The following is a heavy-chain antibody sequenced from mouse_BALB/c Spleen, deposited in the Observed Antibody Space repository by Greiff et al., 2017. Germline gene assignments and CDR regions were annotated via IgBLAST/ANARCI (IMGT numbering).Heavy chain of an antibody. Sequence: QVQLQQSGPGLVQPSQSLSITCTVSGFSLTSYGVHWVRQSPGKGLEWLGVIWSGGSTDYNAAFISRLSISKDNSKSQVFFKMNSLQANDTAIYYCARNGGYYRYDEAWFAYWGQGTLVTVSA. D-gene: IGHD2-14*01. J-gene: IGHJ3*01. V-gene: IGHV2-2*02. CDR1: GFSLTSYG. CDR3: ARNGGYYRYDEAWFAY. CDR2: IWSGGST.